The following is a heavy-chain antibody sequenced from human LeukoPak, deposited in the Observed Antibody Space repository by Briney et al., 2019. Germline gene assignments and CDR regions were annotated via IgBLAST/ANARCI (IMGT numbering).Heavy chain of an antibody. V-gene: IGHV4-30-4*01. J-gene: IGHJ4*02. CDR3: AKDNFGYGAMDC. D-gene: IGHD3-22*01. CDR1: GGAVNGDNQY. Sequence: SETLSLTCTVSGGAVNGDNQYWSWIRQPPGKGLEWIGYIHHSGSTYYNPSLKSRLTISLDTSRNQFSLKMNSVTAADTAVYYCAKDNFGYGAMDCWGQGTLVTVSS. CDR2: IHHSGST.